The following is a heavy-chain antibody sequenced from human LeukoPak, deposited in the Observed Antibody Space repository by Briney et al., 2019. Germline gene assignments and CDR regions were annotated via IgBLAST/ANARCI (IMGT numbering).Heavy chain of an antibody. CDR2: MNPNSGNT. J-gene: IGHJ4*02. V-gene: IGHV1-8*01. D-gene: IGHD4-17*01. CDR1: GCTFTSYD. CDR3: ARGRKVTKAFDY. Sequence: ASVTVSCKASGCTFTSYDINWVRQATGQGLEWMGWMNPNSGNTGYAQKFQGRVTMTRNTSISTAYMELSSLRSEDTAVYYCARGRKVTKAFDYWGQGTLVTVSS.